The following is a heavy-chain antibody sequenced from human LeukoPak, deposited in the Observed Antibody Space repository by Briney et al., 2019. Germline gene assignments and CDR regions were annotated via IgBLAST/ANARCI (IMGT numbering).Heavy chain of an antibody. J-gene: IGHJ4*02. Sequence: NTSETLSLTCAVSGYSISSGYHWGWIRQPPGKGPEWIGSIYHSGSTYYNPSLKSRVTISVDTSKNQFSLKLSSVTAADTAVYYCARLRGGPAEVDYWGQGTLVTVSS. D-gene: IGHD3-10*01. CDR3: ARLRGGPAEVDY. V-gene: IGHV4-38-2*01. CDR2: IYHSGST. CDR1: GYSISSGYH.